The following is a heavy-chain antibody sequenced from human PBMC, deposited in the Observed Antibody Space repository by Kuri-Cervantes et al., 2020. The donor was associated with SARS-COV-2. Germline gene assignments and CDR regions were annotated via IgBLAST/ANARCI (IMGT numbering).Heavy chain of an antibody. CDR3: AKDSRSAHELLWFGEIHWSWFDP. CDR1: GFTFSSYG. Sequence: GGSLRLSCAASGFTFSSYGMHGVRQAPGKGLEWVAVISYDGSNKYYADSVKGRFTISRDNAKNTLYLQMNSLRAEDTAVYYCAKDSRSAHELLWFGEIHWSWFDPWGQGTLVTVSS. V-gene: IGHV3-30*18. J-gene: IGHJ5*02. CDR2: ISYDGSNK. D-gene: IGHD3-10*01.